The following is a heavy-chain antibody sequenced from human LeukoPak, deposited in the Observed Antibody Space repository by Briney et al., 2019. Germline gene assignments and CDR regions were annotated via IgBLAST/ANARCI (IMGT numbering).Heavy chain of an antibody. Sequence: GGSLRLSCAASGFTFSSYGMHWVRQAPGKGLEWVAVISYDGSNKYYADSVKGRFTISRDNSKNTLYLQMNSLRAEDTAVYYCARDRNGNYGRWGFDYWGQGTLVTVSS. J-gene: IGHJ4*02. D-gene: IGHD4-17*01. CDR1: GFTFSSYG. CDR2: ISYDGSNK. V-gene: IGHV3-30*03. CDR3: ARDRNGNYGRWGFDY.